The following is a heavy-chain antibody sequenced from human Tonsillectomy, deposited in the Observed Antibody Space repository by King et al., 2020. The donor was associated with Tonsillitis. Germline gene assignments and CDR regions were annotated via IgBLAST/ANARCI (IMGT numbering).Heavy chain of an antibody. CDR3: ARGTTVHCSSTTCIFQTFDH. CDR1: GFTFTSYG. J-gene: IGHJ4*02. D-gene: IGHD2-2*01. Sequence: VQLVESGGGVVQPGRSLRLSCAASGFTFTSYGMHWVRQAPGKGLEWVAVIWYDGSNKYYADSVKGRFAISRDNSKNTLDLQMNSLRAEDTAVYYCARGTTVHCSSTTCIFQTFDHWGQGALVTVSS. V-gene: IGHV3-33*01. CDR2: IWYDGSNK.